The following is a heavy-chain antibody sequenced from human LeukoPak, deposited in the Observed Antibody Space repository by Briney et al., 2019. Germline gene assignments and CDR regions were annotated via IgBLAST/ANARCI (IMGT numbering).Heavy chain of an antibody. V-gene: IGHV4-39*01. CDR1: GDSIRSSSYY. J-gene: IGHJ5*02. CDR2: IYYSGRT. CDR3: ARQYGGYYYWFDP. Sequence: KASETLSLTCTVSGDSIRSSSYYWAWIRQHPGKGLELIGTIYYSGRTYYHPSLKSRVTISVDTSKKQFSRKLSSVTAADTAVIYCARQYGGYYYWFDPWDQGTLVTVSS. D-gene: IGHD3-3*01.